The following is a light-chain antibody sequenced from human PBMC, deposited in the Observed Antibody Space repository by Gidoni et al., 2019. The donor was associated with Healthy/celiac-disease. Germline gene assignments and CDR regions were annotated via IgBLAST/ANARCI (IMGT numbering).Light chain of an antibody. CDR1: QSVLYSSNNKNY. Sequence: DIVMPQSHDSLAVSLGERATINCKSSQSVLYSSNNKNYLAWYQQKPGQPPKLLIYWASTRESGVPDRFSGRGSGTDFNLNISSLQAEDVAVYYCQQYYSTPVTFGQGTKVEIK. J-gene: IGKJ1*01. CDR2: WAS. V-gene: IGKV4-1*01. CDR3: QQYYSTPVT.